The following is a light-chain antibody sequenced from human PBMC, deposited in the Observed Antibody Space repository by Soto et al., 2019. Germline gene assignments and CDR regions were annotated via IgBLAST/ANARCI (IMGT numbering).Light chain of an antibody. CDR1: QSVSSY. V-gene: IGKV3-11*01. Sequence: EIVLTQSPANLSLSPGERATLSCRASQSVSSYLAWYQQKPGQAPRLLIYDASNRATGIPARFSGSGSGTDFTLTISSLEPEDFSVYYWQQRSNWPPLTFGGGTKVEIK. CDR2: DAS. J-gene: IGKJ4*01. CDR3: QQRSNWPPLT.